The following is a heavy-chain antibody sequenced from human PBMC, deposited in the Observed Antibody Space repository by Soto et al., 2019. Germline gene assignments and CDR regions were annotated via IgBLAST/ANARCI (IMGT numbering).Heavy chain of an antibody. CDR2: IIPMSGTP. J-gene: IGHJ4*02. D-gene: IGHD6-6*01. CDR1: GGTFSRYP. Sequence: ASVKVSCKSSGGTFSRYPINWVRQAPGQGLEWMGGIIPMSGTPKYAQKFQARVTITADESTTTAYMELSSLRSEDTAVYYCASSGVTSRPGIFDYWGQGTMVTVSS. CDR3: ASSGVTSRPGIFDY. V-gene: IGHV1-69*13.